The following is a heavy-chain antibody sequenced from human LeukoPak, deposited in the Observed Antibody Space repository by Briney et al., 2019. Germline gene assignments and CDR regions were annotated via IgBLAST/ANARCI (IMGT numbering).Heavy chain of an antibody. V-gene: IGHV4-30-2*01. J-gene: IGHJ4*02. CDR1: GGSISNRGYS. D-gene: IGHD1-26*01. Sequence: SETLSLTCAVSGGSISNRGYSWSWIRQPPGKGLEWIGYIYHGGSTSYNPSLKSRVTISVDGSKNQFSLKLSSVTAADTAVYYCASRDGGGSYYDSRNYWGQGTLVTVSS. CDR3: ASRDGGGSYYDSRNY. CDR2: IYHGGST.